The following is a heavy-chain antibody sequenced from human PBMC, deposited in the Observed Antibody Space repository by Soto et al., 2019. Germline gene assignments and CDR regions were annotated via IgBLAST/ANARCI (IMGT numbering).Heavy chain of an antibody. CDR1: GFTFQNYH. D-gene: IGHD3-16*01. J-gene: IGHJ4*02. CDR3: AKDLWGSWTVDY. CDR2: IHPSEDTT. Sequence: QVQLVQSGAEVKEPGASVKVSCKASGFTFQNYHMHWVRQAPGQGLEWMGIIHPSEDTTTYAQNLQGRLAMTRDTSTSTADMELSSLTSEDTAVYYCAKDLWGSWTVDYWGQGTLITVSS. V-gene: IGHV1-46*02.